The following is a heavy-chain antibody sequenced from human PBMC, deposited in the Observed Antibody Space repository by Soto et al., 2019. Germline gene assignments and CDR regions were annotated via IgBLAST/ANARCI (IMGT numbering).Heavy chain of an antibody. CDR3: ARGYATALEPIF. J-gene: IGHJ4*02. V-gene: IGHV4-34*01. Sequence: KASETLSLTCAVYGGSFSSYHWSWIRQTPGKGLEWIGEINHLTTTNYNPSLKSRVIISLDTPKNQFSLKLSSVTAADTAVYYCARGYATALEPIFWGQGILVTVSS. CDR2: INHLTTT. CDR1: GGSFSSYH. D-gene: IGHD2-8*01.